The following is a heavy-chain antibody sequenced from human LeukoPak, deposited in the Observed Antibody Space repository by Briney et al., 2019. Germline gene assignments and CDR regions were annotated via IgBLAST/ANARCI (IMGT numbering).Heavy chain of an antibody. D-gene: IGHD3-16*01. V-gene: IGHV1-18*01. CDR1: GYTFTAYG. CDR3: ARDAHKFPNTWSDDS. J-gene: IGHJ4*02. Sequence: ASGNVSCKPSGYTFTAYGITWVGQAPGQGLEWMGWISGYNGDTKYAQELQGRVTMTTDTSTNTAYMELRSLRSDDTAVYYCARDAHKFPNTWSDDSWGQGTLVTVSS. CDR2: ISGYNGDT.